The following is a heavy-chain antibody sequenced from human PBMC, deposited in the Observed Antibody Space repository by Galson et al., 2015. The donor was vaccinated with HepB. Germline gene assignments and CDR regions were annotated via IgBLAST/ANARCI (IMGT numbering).Heavy chain of an antibody. CDR3: ARGSGYSNYVWAYYYYYGMDV. CDR2: MNPNSGNT. D-gene: IGHD4-11*01. Sequence: SVKVSCKASGYTFTSYDINWVRQATGQGLEWMGWMNPNSGNTGYAQKFQGRVTMTRNTSISTAYMELSSLRSEDTAVYYCARGSGYSNYVWAYYYYYGMDVWGQGTTVTVSS. J-gene: IGHJ6*02. V-gene: IGHV1-8*01. CDR1: GYTFTSYD.